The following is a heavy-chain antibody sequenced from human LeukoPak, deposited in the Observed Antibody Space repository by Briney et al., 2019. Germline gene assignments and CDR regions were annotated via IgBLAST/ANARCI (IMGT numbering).Heavy chain of an antibody. Sequence: AGGSLRLSCAASGFTFSSYEMNWVRQAPGKGVGWVSYICSRGSTIYSADPAKGRFTISKDNAQDLLHLQINSLRAEDTGLCFCAREDSRVYHFWGQETLVTVP. CDR3: AREDSRVYHF. V-gene: IGHV3-48*03. J-gene: IGHJ4*02. CDR2: ICSRGSTI. D-gene: IGHD3-22*01. CDR1: GFTFSSYE.